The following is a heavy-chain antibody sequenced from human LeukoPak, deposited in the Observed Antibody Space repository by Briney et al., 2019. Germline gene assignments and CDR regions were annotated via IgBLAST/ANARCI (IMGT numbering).Heavy chain of an antibody. D-gene: IGHD6-13*01. CDR2: LHYGGST. J-gene: IGHJ4*02. V-gene: IGHV4-59*01. Sequence: PSETLSLTCTVSDGAITGYYWGWIRQPPGKGLDWIGHLHYGGSTNYNPSLKSRVTISVDTSKNHFSLKLSSVTAADTAVYYCARGYSTSWTYYFDYWGLGALVTVSS. CDR3: ARGYSTSWTYYFDY. CDR1: DGAITGYY.